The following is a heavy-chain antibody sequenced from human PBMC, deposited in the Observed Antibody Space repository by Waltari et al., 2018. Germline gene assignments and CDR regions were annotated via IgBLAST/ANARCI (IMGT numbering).Heavy chain of an antibody. D-gene: IGHD6-13*01. CDR3: ARDLGKAAAGNFDY. J-gene: IGHJ4*02. V-gene: IGHV3-21*01. CDR2: ISSSSSYI. Sequence: EVQLVESGGGLVKPGGSLRLSCAASGFTFSSYSMNWVRQAPGKGLEWVSSISSSSSYIYYADSVKGRFTISRDNAKNSLYLQMNSLRAEDTAVYYCARDLGKAAAGNFDYWGQGTLVTVSS. CDR1: GFTFSSYS.